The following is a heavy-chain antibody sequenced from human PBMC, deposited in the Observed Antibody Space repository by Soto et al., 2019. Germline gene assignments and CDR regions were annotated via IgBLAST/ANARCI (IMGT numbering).Heavy chain of an antibody. CDR2: IYYNGTI. D-gene: IGHD6-6*01. CDR3: AREFFWRSSSSPTYYYYLDV. J-gene: IGHJ6*03. CDR1: GGSVSSYH. V-gene: IGHV4-59*02. Sequence: VQLQESGEGLVKPSETLSLTCTVSGGSVSSYHWTWIRQSPGKGLEWMGYIYYNGTIDYNTSLKSRVTISVSTSKRQFSLRLTSVTAADTAVYYCAREFFWRSSSSPTYYYYLDVWGKGTTVTVSS.